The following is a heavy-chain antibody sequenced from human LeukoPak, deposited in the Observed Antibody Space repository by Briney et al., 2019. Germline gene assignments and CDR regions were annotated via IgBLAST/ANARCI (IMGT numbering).Heavy chain of an antibody. Sequence: SETLSLTCTVSGGSISSSSYYWGWIRQPPGKGLEWIGSIYYSGDTYYNPSLKSRRVTISVDTSKNQFSLRLSSVTAADTAVYYCARDLYGSDYYMDVWGKGTTVTVSS. CDR1: GGSISSSSYY. CDR2: IYYSGDT. J-gene: IGHJ6*03. CDR3: ARDLYGSDYYMDV. D-gene: IGHD3-10*01. V-gene: IGHV4-39*07.